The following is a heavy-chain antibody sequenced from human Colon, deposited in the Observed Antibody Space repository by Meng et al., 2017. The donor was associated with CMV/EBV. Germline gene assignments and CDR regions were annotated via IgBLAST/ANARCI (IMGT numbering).Heavy chain of an antibody. J-gene: IGHJ6*02. Sequence: SETLSLTCSVSGDSMGNYYWTWIRQTPGKGLEWIGYIHHSGNSNYNPSLKSRVTMSIDTSNNQFSLKLSSVTAADTAVYYCARDRSIMITSGAMHGMDVWGQGTTVTVSS. CDR1: GDSMGNYY. CDR3: ARDRSIMITSGAMHGMDV. V-gene: IGHV4-59*01. D-gene: IGHD3-16*01. CDR2: IHHSGNS.